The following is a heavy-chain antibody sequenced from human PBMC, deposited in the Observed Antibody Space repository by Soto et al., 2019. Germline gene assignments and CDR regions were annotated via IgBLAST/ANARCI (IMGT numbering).Heavy chain of an antibody. CDR2: ISYDGSNK. CDR3: AKDPTPYSSNWDYYYGMDV. CDR1: GFTFSTYG. D-gene: IGHD6-13*01. J-gene: IGHJ6*02. V-gene: IGHV3-30*18. Sequence: QVQLVESGGGVVQPGRSLRLSCAASGFTFSTYGMHWVRQAPGKGLEWVAAISYDGSNKYYADSVKGRFTISRDKSKNTLYLQLNRLRAEDTAVYYCAKDPTPYSSNWDYYYGMDVWGQGTRVTVSS.